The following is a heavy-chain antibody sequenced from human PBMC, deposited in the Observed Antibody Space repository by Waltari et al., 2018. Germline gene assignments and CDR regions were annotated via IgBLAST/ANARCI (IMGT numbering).Heavy chain of an antibody. D-gene: IGHD6-13*01. CDR1: GGSISSYY. J-gene: IGHJ6*02. CDR2: IYYSGST. CDR3: ARGITTDLTQQLGVFPNYYYYGMDV. Sequence: QVQLQESGPGLVKPSETLSLTCTVSGGSISSYYWSWIRQPPGTELEWIGYIYYSGSTNYNPSLKSRVTISVDTSKNQFSLKLSSVTAADTAVYYCARGITTDLTQQLGVFPNYYYYGMDVWGQGTTVTVSS. V-gene: IGHV4-59*01.